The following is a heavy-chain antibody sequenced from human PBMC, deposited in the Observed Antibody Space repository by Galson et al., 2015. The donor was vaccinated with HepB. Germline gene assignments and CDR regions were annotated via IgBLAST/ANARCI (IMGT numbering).Heavy chain of an antibody. V-gene: IGHV3-48*02. Sequence: SLRLSCAASGFTFSSYSMNWVRQAPGKGLEWVSYISSSSSTIYYADSVKGRFTISRDNAKNSLYLQMNSLRDEDTAVYYCASSAPYYYDSSGYDLGGYWYFDLWGRGTLVTVSS. CDR2: ISSSSSTI. CDR1: GFTFSSYS. D-gene: IGHD3-22*01. J-gene: IGHJ2*01. CDR3: ASSAPYYYDSSGYDLGGYWYFDL.